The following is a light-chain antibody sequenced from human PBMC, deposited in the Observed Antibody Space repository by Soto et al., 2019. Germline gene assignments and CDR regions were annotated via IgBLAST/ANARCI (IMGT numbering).Light chain of an antibody. J-gene: IGKJ1*01. CDR3: QQYNSYSWT. Sequence: DIQMTQSHSTLSPSVGDRVTITCRASRSISDWLAWYQQKPGKAPELLIFDASSLKSGVPSRFSGSGSGTEFTLTISSLQPDDFATYYCQQYNSYSWTFGQGTKVDI. CDR1: RSISDW. CDR2: DAS. V-gene: IGKV1-5*01.